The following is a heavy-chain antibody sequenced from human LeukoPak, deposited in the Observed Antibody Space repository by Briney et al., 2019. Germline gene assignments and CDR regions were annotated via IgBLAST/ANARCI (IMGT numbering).Heavy chain of an antibody. CDR2: INPNSGGT. V-gene: IGHV1-2*02. J-gene: IGHJ4*02. D-gene: IGHD2-15*01. CDR3: ARVGYCSGGSCPRKHFDY. CDR1: GYTFTGYY. Sequence: GASVKVSCNASGYTFTGYYMHWVRQAPGQGLEWMGWINPNSGGTNYAQKFQGRVTMTRDTSISTAYMELSRLRSDDTAVYYCARVGYCSGGSCPRKHFDYWGQGTLVTVSS.